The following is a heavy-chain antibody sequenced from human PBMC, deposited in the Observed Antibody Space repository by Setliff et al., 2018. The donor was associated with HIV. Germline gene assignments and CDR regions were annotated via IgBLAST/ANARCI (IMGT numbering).Heavy chain of an antibody. CDR3: ARRLSSSYYYYMDV. CDR2: IYYTGST. CDR1: GGSISGYY. V-gene: IGHV4-59*08. Sequence: TLSLTCTVSGGSISGYYWSWIRQPPGKGLEWIGDIYYTGSTIYSPSLKSRLTILADTSKNQFSLTLNSVIAADTALYYCARRLSSSYYYYMDVWGKGTTVTVSS. J-gene: IGHJ6*03. D-gene: IGHD3-10*01.